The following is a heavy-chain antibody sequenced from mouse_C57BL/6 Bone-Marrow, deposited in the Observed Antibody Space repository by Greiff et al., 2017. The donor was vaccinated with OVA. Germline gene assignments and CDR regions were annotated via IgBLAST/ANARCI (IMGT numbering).Heavy chain of an antibody. CDR1: GFTFSSYG. J-gene: IGHJ4*01. V-gene: IGHV5-6*01. CDR2: ISSGGSYT. Sequence: EVQLQESGGDLVKPGGSLKLSCAASGFTFSSYGMSWVRQTPDKRLEWVATISSGGSYTYYPDSVKGRFTISRDNAKNTLYLQMSSLKSEDTAMYYCARPLTDYGSFYYAMDYWGQGTSVTVSS. D-gene: IGHD1-1*01. CDR3: ARPLTDYGSFYYAMDY.